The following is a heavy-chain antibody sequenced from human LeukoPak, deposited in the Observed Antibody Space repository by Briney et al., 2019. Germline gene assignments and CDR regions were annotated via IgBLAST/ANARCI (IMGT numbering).Heavy chain of an antibody. Sequence: PGGSLRLSCAASGFTFISYWMSWVRQAPGKGLEWVANIKQDGSEIDYVDSVKGRFTISIDNAKNSLDLQMNSLRVEDTAVYYCARGKLSFDYWGQGTLVTVSS. D-gene: IGHD4-23*01. J-gene: IGHJ4*02. CDR1: GFTFISYW. CDR3: ARGKLSFDY. CDR2: IKQDGSEI. V-gene: IGHV3-7*01.